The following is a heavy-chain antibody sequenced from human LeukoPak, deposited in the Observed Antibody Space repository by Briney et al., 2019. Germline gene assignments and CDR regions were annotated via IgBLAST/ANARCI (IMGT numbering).Heavy chain of an antibody. CDR3: AKQGFGYSGYDYFDY. J-gene: IGHJ4*02. Sequence: GGSLRLTCAASGFTFSSYAMSWVRQAPGKGLEWVSAISGSGGSTYYADSVKGRFTICRDNSKNTLYLQMNSLRAEDTAVYYCAKQGFGYSGYDYFDYWGQGTLVTVSS. D-gene: IGHD5-12*01. CDR1: GFTFSSYA. V-gene: IGHV3-23*01. CDR2: ISGSGGST.